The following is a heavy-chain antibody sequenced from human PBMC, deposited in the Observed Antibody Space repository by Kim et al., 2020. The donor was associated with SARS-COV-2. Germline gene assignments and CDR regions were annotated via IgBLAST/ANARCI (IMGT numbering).Heavy chain of an antibody. D-gene: IGHD2-15*01. J-gene: IGHJ6*02. Sequence: GGSLRLSCAASGFTFSSYAMSWVRQAPGKGLEWVSAISGSGGSTYYADSVKGRFTISRDNSKNTLYLQMNSLRAEDTAVYYCAYCGSCPHYYYYGMDVWGQGTTVTVSS. V-gene: IGHV3-23*01. CDR1: GFTFSSYA. CDR2: ISGSGGST. CDR3: AYCGSCPHYYYYGMDV.